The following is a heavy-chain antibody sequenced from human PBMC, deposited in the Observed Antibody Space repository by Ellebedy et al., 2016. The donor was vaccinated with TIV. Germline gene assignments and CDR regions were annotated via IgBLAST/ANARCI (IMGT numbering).Heavy chain of an antibody. CDR1: GFIFSDYY. D-gene: IGHD6-13*01. CDR3: ARDARFIDQQHNWFDP. J-gene: IGHJ5*02. V-gene: IGHV3-11*01. Sequence: GESLKISCAASGFIFSDYYMNWIRQAPGKGLEWVSYISDSGSTIYYADSVKGRFTISRDNAKNSLYLQMNSLRAEDTAVYYCARDARFIDQQHNWFDPWGQGTLATVSS. CDR2: ISDSGSTI.